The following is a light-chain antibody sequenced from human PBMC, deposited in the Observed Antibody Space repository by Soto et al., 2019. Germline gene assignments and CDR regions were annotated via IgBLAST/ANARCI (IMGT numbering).Light chain of an antibody. Sequence: DIPLTQSPSFLSASVGDRVTITCRASQGISSYLAWYQQKPGKAPKLLIYAASTLQSGVRSRFSGSGSGTEFTLTISSLQPEDFATYYCQQLNNYPLTFGGGTKVEIK. CDR1: QGISSY. V-gene: IGKV1-9*01. CDR2: AAS. CDR3: QQLNNYPLT. J-gene: IGKJ4*01.